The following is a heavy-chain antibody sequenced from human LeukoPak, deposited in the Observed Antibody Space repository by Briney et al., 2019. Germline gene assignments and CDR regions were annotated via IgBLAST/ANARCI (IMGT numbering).Heavy chain of an antibody. J-gene: IGHJ4*02. CDR1: GFTFSNYG. Sequence: GGSLRLSCAASGFTFSNYGMHWVRQAPGKGLEWVAVISYDGGNIYYADSVKGRFTISRDNSKNTLYLQMNSLRAEDTAVYYCAKEAGDYGGNVPDYWGQGTLVTVSS. CDR2: ISYDGGNI. D-gene: IGHD4-23*01. CDR3: AKEAGDYGGNVPDY. V-gene: IGHV3-30*18.